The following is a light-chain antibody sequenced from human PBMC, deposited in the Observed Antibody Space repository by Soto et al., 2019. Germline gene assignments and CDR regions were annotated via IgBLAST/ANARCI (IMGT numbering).Light chain of an antibody. CDR2: GAS. V-gene: IGKV3-20*01. Sequence: EIVLTQSPGTLSLSPVEIATLSCRASQSVSSTYLAWYQQKPGQAPRLLIYGASSRATGIPDRFSGSGSGTDFTLTISRLEPEDFAVYFCQQSGNSPLTFGQGTRLEIK. J-gene: IGKJ5*01. CDR1: QSVSSTY. CDR3: QQSGNSPLT.